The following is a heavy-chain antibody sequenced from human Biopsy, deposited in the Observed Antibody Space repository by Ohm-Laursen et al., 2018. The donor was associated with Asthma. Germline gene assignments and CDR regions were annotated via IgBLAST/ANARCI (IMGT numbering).Heavy chain of an antibody. J-gene: IGHJ3*01. CDR1: GYTFISFA. Sequence: SVKVSCKASGYTFISFAIHWVRQAPGQRLEWMGWVNTGNGDTKYSQKFQGRVTITRDTSAGTAYMELRSLRSEDTATYYCARTYYDFLTGQVKDVFGVWGQGTMVTVSS. CDR2: VNTGNGDT. V-gene: IGHV1-3*04. D-gene: IGHD3-9*01. CDR3: ARTYYDFLTGQVKDVFGV.